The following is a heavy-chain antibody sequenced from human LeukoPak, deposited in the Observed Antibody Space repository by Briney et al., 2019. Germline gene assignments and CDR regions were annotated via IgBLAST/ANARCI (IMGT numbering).Heavy chain of an antibody. CDR1: GVTFDNYG. V-gene: IGHV3-20*01. D-gene: IGHD5-18*01. Sequence: GGTLRLSCIASGVTFDNYGMSWVRQVPGKGLEWVSGITRNGGTTDYADSVKGRFTISRDNAKNSLYLQMSSLRAEDTALYHCARGYLKGPFDIWGQGTMVTVSS. CDR2: ITRNGGTT. CDR3: ARGYLKGPFDI. J-gene: IGHJ3*02.